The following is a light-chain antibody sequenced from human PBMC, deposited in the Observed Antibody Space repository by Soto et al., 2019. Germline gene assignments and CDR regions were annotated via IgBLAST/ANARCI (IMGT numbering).Light chain of an antibody. V-gene: IGKV1-6*01. J-gene: IGKJ4*01. CDR3: QQVNVYPST. CDR1: QGIRND. Sequence: AIQMTQSPSSLSASLGDRVTITCRASQGIRNDLGWYQQKPGEAPKLLIYDASTLHSGVPSRFSGGGSGTDFTLTISSLQPEDFATYYCQQVNVYPSTFGGGTKVDIK. CDR2: DAS.